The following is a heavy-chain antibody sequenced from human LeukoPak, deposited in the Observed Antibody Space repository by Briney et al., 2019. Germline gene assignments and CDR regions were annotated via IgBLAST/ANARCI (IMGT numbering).Heavy chain of an antibody. CDR2: ISGSGDNT. J-gene: IGHJ5*01. CDR3: AKDGRYYFGSGTYPFYS. CDR1: GLTFSSYA. V-gene: IGHV3-23*01. Sequence: HPGGSLRLSCAASGLTFSSYAMSWVRQAPGKGLEWVSAISGSGDNTYYADSVRGRFTISRDNSNDTLYLQMNNLRAVDTAVYYCAKDGRYYFGSGTYPFYSWGQGTLVTVSS. D-gene: IGHD3-10*01.